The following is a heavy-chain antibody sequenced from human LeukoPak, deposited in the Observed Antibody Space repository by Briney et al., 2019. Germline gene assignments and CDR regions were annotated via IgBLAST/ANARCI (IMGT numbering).Heavy chain of an antibody. CDR3: ARGLYCSSTSCWPGYPTDAFDI. CDR1: GYTFTGYY. V-gene: IGHV1-2*02. CDR2: INPNSGGT. D-gene: IGHD2-2*01. Sequence: GASVKVSCKASGYTFTGYYMHWVRQAPGQGLEWMGWINPNSGGTNYAQEFQGRVTMTRDTSISTAYMELSRLRSDDTAVYYCARGLYCSSTSCWPGYPTDAFDIWGQGTMVTVSS. J-gene: IGHJ3*02.